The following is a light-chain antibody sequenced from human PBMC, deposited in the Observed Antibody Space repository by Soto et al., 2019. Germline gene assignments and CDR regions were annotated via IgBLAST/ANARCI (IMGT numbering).Light chain of an antibody. Sequence: SYELTQAPSVSVAPGQTATITCGGDNIGGKSVHWYQHKPGQAPILVVDDDRDRPSGIPERFSGSSSGNTATLTISRVEAGDEADYWCQVWDPDSDHAIFGGGTQLTVL. J-gene: IGLJ2*01. CDR2: DDR. V-gene: IGLV3-21*02. CDR3: QVWDPDSDHAI. CDR1: NIGGKS.